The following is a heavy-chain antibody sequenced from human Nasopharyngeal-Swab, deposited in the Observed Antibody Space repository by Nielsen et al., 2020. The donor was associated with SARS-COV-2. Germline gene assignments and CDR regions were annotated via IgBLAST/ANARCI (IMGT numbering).Heavy chain of an antibody. CDR2: INNGKT. D-gene: IGHD1-1*01. Sequence: GGSLRLSCSASGFIFAICPMSWVRQAPGKGLEWVASINNGKTFYADFVEGRFTISRDDSKSTLYLQMNSLTGEDTATYYCAKVNWNRKREGGDRWGPGTLVTVSS. CDR3: AKVNWNRKREGGDR. CDR1: GFIFAICP. J-gene: IGHJ5*02. V-gene: IGHV3-23*03.